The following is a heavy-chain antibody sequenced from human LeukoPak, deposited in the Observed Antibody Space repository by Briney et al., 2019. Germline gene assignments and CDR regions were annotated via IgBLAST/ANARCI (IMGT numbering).Heavy chain of an antibody. CDR2: IYSGGST. CDR3: ARGGSYLSAFDI. J-gene: IGHJ3*02. CDR1: GFTVSSNY. D-gene: IGHD1-26*01. V-gene: IGHV3-53*01. Sequence: GGSLRLSCAASGFTVSSNYMSWVRQAPGKGLEWVSIIYSGGSTFYADSEKGRFTISRDNSKNTLYLQMNSLRAEDTAVYYCARGGSYLSAFDIWGQGTMVIVSS.